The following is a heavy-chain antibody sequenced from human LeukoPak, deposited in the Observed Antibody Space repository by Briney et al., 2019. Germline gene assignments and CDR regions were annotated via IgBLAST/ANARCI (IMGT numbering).Heavy chain of an antibody. D-gene: IGHD3-10*01. CDR1: GYTFTSYY. CDR3: ARAVGFGEFLDY. CDR2: INPSGGST. J-gene: IGHJ4*02. Sequence: ASVKVSCKASGYTFTSYYMHWVRRAPGQGLEWMGIINPSGGSTSYAQKFQGRVTMTRDTSTSTVYMELSSLRSEDTAVYYCARAVGFGEFLDYWGQGTLVTVSS. V-gene: IGHV1-46*01.